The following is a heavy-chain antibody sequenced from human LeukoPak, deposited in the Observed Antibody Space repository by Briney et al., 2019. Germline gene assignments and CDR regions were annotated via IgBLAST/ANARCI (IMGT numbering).Heavy chain of an antibody. CDR1: GFTFSSYS. CDR3: ARAIAEEQLGFDY. CDR2: ISSSSSYI. D-gene: IGHD6-13*01. Sequence: GGSLRLSCAASGFTFSSYSMNWVRQAPGKGLEWVSSISSSSSYIYYADSVKGRFTISRDNAKNSLYLQMNSLRAEDTAVYYCARAIAEEQLGFDYWGQGTLVTVSS. J-gene: IGHJ4*02. V-gene: IGHV3-21*01.